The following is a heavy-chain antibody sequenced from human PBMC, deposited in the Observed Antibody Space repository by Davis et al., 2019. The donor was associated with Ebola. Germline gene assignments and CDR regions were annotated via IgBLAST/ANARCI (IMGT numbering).Heavy chain of an antibody. D-gene: IGHD2-2*01. CDR1: GGSISSRNYY. CDR3: ARLYSVVIPFDS. J-gene: IGHJ5*01. Sequence: SETLSLTCTVSGGSISSRNYYWGWIRQPPGKGLEWIGAMYYRGTTYYNPSLKSRVTMSADTSKNQFFLKLSSVTAADTAIYYCARLYSVVIPFDSWGQGTLVTVSS. CDR2: MYYRGTT. V-gene: IGHV4-39*07.